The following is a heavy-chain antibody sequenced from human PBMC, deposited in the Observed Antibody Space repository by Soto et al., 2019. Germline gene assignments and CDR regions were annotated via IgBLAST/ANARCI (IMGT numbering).Heavy chain of an antibody. CDR2: IYYSGST. Sequence: SXTLSLTCSFSGDSVTSHYLTWIRQSPEKGLEWIGYIYYSGSTYYNPSLKSRVTISVDTSKNQFSLKLSSVTAADTAVYYCARDKISGGFDYWGQGTLVTVSS. J-gene: IGHJ4*02. V-gene: IGHV4-59*06. CDR3: ARDKISGGFDY. CDR1: GDSVTSHY. D-gene: IGHD3-10*01.